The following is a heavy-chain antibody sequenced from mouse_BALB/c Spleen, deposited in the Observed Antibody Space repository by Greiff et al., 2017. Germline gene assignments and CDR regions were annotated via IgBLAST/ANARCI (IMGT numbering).Heavy chain of an antibody. Sequence: EVNVVESGGGLVKPGGSLKLSCAASGFTFSDYYMYWVRQTPEKRLEWVATISDGGSYTYYPDSVKGRFTISRDNAKNNLYLQMSSLKSEDTAMYYCAGGNYDYAMDYWGQGTSVTVSS. CDR1: GFTFSDYY. J-gene: IGHJ4*01. D-gene: IGHD2-1*01. CDR2: ISDGGSYT. CDR3: AGGNYDYAMDY. V-gene: IGHV5-4*02.